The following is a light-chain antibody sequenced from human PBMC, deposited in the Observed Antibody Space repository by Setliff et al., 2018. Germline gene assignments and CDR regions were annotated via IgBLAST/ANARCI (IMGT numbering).Light chain of an antibody. CDR3: SAYTSSSTYV. J-gene: IGLJ1*01. CDR1: SSDVGGYNY. Sequence: QSALTQPRSVSGSPGQSVTISCTGTSSDVGGYNYVSWYQQHPGTAPKLIISDVTNRPSGVSNRFSGSKAGNTASLTISGLQAEDEADYYCSAYTSSSTYVFGTGTKVTVL. V-gene: IGLV2-14*01. CDR2: DVT.